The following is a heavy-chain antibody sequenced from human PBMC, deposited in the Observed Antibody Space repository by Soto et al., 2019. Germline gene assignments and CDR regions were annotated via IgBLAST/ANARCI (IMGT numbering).Heavy chain of an antibody. CDR3: ARAGPDYYYYGLDV. CDR1: GSSVSTDISA. Sequence: SQTLSVTCAVSGSSVSTDISAWNCIRQSPSRGLEWLGRTYYRSKWYNDYAVSVKSRININADTSKNQISLQLNSVTPEDTAVYYCARAGPDYYYYGLDVWGQGTTVTVSS. CDR2: TYYRSKWYN. D-gene: IGHD3-10*01. V-gene: IGHV6-1*01. J-gene: IGHJ6*01.